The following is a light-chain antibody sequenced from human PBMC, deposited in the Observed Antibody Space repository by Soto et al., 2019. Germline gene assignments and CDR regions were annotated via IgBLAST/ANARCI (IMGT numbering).Light chain of an antibody. CDR2: AAS. CDR3: QSYNTARPT. J-gene: IGKJ5*01. Sequence: PSSVSASLGDRVGITSRAGQAISNSLAFYQQKPGKPPQLPIYAASTLQSGVPSRFSGSGSGTDFTLTISGLQPEDLATYYCQSYNTARPTFGQGTRLENK. V-gene: IGKV1-27*01. CDR1: QAISNS.